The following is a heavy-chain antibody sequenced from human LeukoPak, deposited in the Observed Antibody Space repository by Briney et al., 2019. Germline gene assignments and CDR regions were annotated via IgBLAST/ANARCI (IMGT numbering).Heavy chain of an antibody. CDR2: TYYSGST. CDR3: ARGYYDFWSGYYHFDY. Sequence: SETLSLTCTVSGGSISSSSYYWGWIRQPPGKGLEWIGSTYYSGSTYYNPSLKSRVTISVDTSKNQFSLKLSSVTAADTAVYYCARGYYDFWSGYYHFDYWGQGTLVTVSS. D-gene: IGHD3-3*01. CDR1: GGSISSSSYY. J-gene: IGHJ4*02. V-gene: IGHV4-39*07.